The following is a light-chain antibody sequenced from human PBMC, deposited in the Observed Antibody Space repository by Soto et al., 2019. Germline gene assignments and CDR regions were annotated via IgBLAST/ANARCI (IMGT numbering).Light chain of an antibody. CDR1: RSVSIN. V-gene: IGKV3-15*01. CDR2: GAS. J-gene: IGKJ5*01. CDR3: QQYNDWPPLT. Sequence: EIVLTQSPATLSVSPGESATLSCRASRSVSINLAWYQQRPGQAPRLLIRGASTRATDIPARFSGSGSGTNFTLTISSLQSEDFAVYYCQQYNDWPPLTFGQGTRLDIK.